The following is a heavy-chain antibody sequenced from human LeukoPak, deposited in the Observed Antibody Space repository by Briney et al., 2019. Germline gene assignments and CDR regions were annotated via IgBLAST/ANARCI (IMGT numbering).Heavy chain of an antibody. CDR2: INHSGST. CDR1: GGSFSGYY. V-gene: IGHV4-34*01. Sequence: SETLSLTCAVHGGSFSGYYWSWIRQPPGKGLEWIGEINHSGSTNYNPSLKSRVTISVDTSKNQFSLKPSSVTAADTAVYYCARGEASYYFDSWGQETLVTVSS. D-gene: IGHD2-21*01. CDR3: ARGEASYYFDS. J-gene: IGHJ4*02.